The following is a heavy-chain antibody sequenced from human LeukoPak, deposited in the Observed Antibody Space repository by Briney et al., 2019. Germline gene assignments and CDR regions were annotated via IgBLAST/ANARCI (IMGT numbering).Heavy chain of an antibody. V-gene: IGHV1-69*13. CDR3: ARAWELGDYFDY. D-gene: IGHD7-27*01. CDR1: GGTFSSYA. J-gene: IGHJ4*02. Sequence: SVKVSCKASGGTFSSYAISWVRQAPGQGLEWMGGIIPIFGTANYAQKFQGRVTITADESTSTAYMELSSLRSEDTAVYYCARAWELGDYFDYWDQGTLVTVSS. CDR2: IIPIFGTA.